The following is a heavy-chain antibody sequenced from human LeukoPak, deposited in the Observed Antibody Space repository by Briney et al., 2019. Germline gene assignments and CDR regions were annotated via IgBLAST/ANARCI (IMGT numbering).Heavy chain of an antibody. Sequence: GSSVTVSCKASGGTFSSYAISWVRQAPGQGLEWMGRIIPIFGTANYAQKFQGRVTITADKYTSTAYMELSSLRSEDTAVYYCARDPASITIFGVVIGDDNWFDPWGQGTLVTVSS. CDR1: GGTFSSYA. CDR3: ARDPASITIFGVVIGDDNWFDP. V-gene: IGHV1-69*06. J-gene: IGHJ5*02. D-gene: IGHD3-3*01. CDR2: IIPIFGTA.